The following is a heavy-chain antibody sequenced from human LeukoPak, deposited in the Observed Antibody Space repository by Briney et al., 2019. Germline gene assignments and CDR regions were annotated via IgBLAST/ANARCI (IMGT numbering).Heavy chain of an antibody. D-gene: IGHD3/OR15-3a*01. CDR3: ARDVGLAPNRGLFDY. J-gene: IGHJ4*02. Sequence: ASVKVSCKASGYTFTSYGISWVRQAPGQGLEWMGWISAYNGNTNYARKLQGRATMTTDTSTSTAYMELRSLRSDDTAVYYCARDVGLAPNRGLFDYWGQGTLVTVSS. V-gene: IGHV1-18*01. CDR1: GYTFTSYG. CDR2: ISAYNGNT.